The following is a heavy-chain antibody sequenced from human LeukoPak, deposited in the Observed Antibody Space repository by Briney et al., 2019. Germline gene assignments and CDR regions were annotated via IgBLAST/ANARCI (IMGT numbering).Heavy chain of an antibody. CDR2: IFPGDSHT. D-gene: IGHD1-26*01. J-gene: IGHJ4*02. CDR3: ARQGRSETPDS. CDR1: GYSFTNYW. Sequence: GESLKISCKGSGYSFTNYWLGWVRQMPGKGLEWLGIIFPGDSHTRYSPSFQGHVTISVDKSTSTAYLQWSSLKASGTAIYYCARQGRSETPDSWGQGTLVTVSA. V-gene: IGHV5-51*01.